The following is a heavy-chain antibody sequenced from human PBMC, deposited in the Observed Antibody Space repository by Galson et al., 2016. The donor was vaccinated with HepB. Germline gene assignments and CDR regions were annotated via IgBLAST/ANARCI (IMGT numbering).Heavy chain of an antibody. J-gene: IGHJ4*02. Sequence: SLRLSCAASGFTLRRYAMSWVRQAPGKGLEWVAGIRSDDRTYYVDSVKGRFTISRDNSKNTVYLQMNSLRGEDTAVYYCVRDFGIVSTPGDDLWGPGSLITVSS. V-gene: IGHV3-23*01. CDR3: VRDFGIVSTPGDDL. D-gene: IGHD3-16*01. CDR1: GFTLRRYA. CDR2: IRSDDRT.